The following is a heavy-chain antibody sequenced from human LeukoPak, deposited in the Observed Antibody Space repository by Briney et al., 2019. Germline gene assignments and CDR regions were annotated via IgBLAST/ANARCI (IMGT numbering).Heavy chain of an antibody. CDR2: IYPGDSDT. CDR3: AKGGYGSGSYYWGNWWFDP. CDR1: GYSFTSYW. V-gene: IGHV5-51*01. D-gene: IGHD3-10*01. Sequence: GESLKISCEGSGYSFTSYWIGWVRQMPGKGLEWMGIIYPGDSDTRYSPSFQGQVTISADKSISTAYLQWSSLKASDTAMYYCAKGGYGSGSYYWGNWWFDPWGQGTLVTVSS. J-gene: IGHJ5*02.